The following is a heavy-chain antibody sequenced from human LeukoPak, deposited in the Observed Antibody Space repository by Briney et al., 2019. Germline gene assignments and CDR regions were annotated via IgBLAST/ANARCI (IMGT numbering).Heavy chain of an antibody. CDR1: GGSISTYY. CDR2: IYSSATT. Sequence: SETLSLTCTVSGGSISTYYWSWLRQPAGKGLEWIGRIYSSATTNLNPSLKSRVTLSIDASKNQVSLRLSSVTAADTAVYYCARGRYCTATICGGGDAFDIWGQGTVVTVSS. J-gene: IGHJ3*02. V-gene: IGHV4-4*07. D-gene: IGHD2-8*02. CDR3: ARGRYCTATICGGGDAFDI.